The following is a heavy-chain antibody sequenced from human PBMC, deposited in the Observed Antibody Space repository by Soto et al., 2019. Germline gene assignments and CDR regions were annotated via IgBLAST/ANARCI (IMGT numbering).Heavy chain of an antibody. CDR3: AWGIAAAADDY. J-gene: IGHJ4*02. CDR1: GYRFSSFC. D-gene: IGHD6-13*01. V-gene: IGHV1-69*06. CDR2: IIPIFGTA. Sequence: SVNVSCKASGYRFSSFCIIWVRQAPGQGIEWMGGIIPIFGTANYAQKFQGRVTITADKSTSKAYMELSRLRSEDTAVYYCAWGIAAAADDYGGQANRVKVSS.